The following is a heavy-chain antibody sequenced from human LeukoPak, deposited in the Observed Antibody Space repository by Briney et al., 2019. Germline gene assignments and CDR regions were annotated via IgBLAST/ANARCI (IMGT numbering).Heavy chain of an antibody. D-gene: IGHD3-3*01. CDR3: AISTYYDFWSGYPLDY. J-gene: IGHJ4*02. Sequence: PSETLSLTCTVSGGSISSYYWSWIRQPPGKGLEWIGYIYYSGSTNYNPSLKSRVTISVDTSKNQFSLKLSSVTAADTAVYYCAISTYYDFWSGYPLDYWGQVTLVTVSS. CDR2: IYYSGST. CDR1: GGSISSYY. V-gene: IGHV4-59*01.